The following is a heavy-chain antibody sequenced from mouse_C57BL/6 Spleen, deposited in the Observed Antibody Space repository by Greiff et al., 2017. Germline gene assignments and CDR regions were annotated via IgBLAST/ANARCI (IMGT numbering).Heavy chain of an antibody. D-gene: IGHD1-1*01. CDR2: ISPGDGDT. CDR1: GYAFSSYW. V-gene: IGHV1-80*01. CDR3: ARLGDGYYGSSWFAY. J-gene: IGHJ3*01. Sequence: QVQLQQSGAELVKPGASVKISCKASGYAFSSYWMNWVKQRPGKGLEWIGQISPGDGDTNYHGKFKGKATLTADKSSSTAYIQLSSLTSEDSAVYFCARLGDGYYGSSWFAYWGKGTLVTVSA.